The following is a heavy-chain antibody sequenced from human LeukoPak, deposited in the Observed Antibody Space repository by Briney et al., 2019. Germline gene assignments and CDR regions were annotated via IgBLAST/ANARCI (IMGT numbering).Heavy chain of an antibody. Sequence: SVKVSCKASGGTFSSYAISWVRQAPGQGLEWMGGIIPIFGTANYAQKFQGRVTTTADESTSTAYMELSSLRSEDTAVYYCARDPDYGDYVGIRSTSDYWGQGTLVTVSS. CDR2: IIPIFGTA. D-gene: IGHD4-17*01. V-gene: IGHV1-69*13. CDR3: ARDPDYGDYVGIRSTSDY. CDR1: GGTFSSYA. J-gene: IGHJ4*02.